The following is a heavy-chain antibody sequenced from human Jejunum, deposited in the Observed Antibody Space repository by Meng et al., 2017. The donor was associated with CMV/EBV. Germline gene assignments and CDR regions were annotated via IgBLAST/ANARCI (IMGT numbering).Heavy chain of an antibody. J-gene: IGHJ6*02. D-gene: IGHD2-2*01. Sequence: MNGVRQAPGKGMEWVSSIGSRNTYIYYADSVKGRFTISRDNAKNSLYLQMNSLRAEDTAVYYCARDVYDVVPAALNNNYYYGMDVWGQGTTVTVSS. CDR2: IGSRNTYI. CDR3: ARDVYDVVPAALNNNYYYGMDV. V-gene: IGHV3-21*01.